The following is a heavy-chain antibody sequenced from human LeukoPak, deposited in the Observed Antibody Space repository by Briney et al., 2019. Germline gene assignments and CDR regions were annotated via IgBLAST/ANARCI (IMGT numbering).Heavy chain of an antibody. D-gene: IGHD2-15*01. CDR1: GYTFTGYY. Sequence: ASVKVSCKASGYTFTGYYMHWVRQAPGQGLEWMGWINPNSGGTNYAQKFQGRVTMTRDTSINTAYMELSRLRSDDTAVYYCARSVVVAATMDYWGQGTLVTVSS. V-gene: IGHV1-2*02. J-gene: IGHJ4*02. CDR2: INPNSGGT. CDR3: ARSVVVAATMDY.